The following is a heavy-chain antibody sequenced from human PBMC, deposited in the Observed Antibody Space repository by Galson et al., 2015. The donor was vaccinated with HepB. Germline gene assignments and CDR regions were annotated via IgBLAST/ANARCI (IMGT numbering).Heavy chain of an antibody. V-gene: IGHV5-51*01. Sequence: QSGAEVKKPGESLKISCKGSGYSFSDYWVAWVRQMPGKGLEWMGIIYPGDSDTRYSPSFQGQVTISADKSISTAYLQWSTLKASDTAMYYCARRGRGHISGFLGGMDVWGQGTTVTVSS. CDR1: GYSFSDYW. CDR3: ARRGRGHISGFLGGMDV. J-gene: IGHJ6*02. CDR2: IYPGDSDT. D-gene: IGHD5-18*01.